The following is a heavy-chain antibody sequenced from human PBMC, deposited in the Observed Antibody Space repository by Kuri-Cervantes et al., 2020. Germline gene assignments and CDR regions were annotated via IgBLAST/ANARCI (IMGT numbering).Heavy chain of an antibody. J-gene: IGHJ3*02. CDR1: GFTFSCYG. V-gene: IGHV3-21*01. CDR2: ITNISGHK. Sequence: GESLKISCAASGFTFSCYGLNWVRQAPGKGLEWVSSITNISGHKHNADSLKGRVPISRDNAKNSLYLQMNSLRAEDTAVYYCARVAYNWNDVTLDAFDIWGQGTMVTVSS. D-gene: IGHD1-20*01. CDR3: ARVAYNWNDVTLDAFDI.